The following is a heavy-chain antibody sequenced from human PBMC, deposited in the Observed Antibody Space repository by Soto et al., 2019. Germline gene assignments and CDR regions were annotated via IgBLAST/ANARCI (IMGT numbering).Heavy chain of an antibody. D-gene: IGHD1-20*01. CDR3: VRENNGGPEF. J-gene: IGHJ4*02. CDR1: GFTFSGYY. V-gene: IGHV3-11*04. Sequence: PGGSVRLSCAASGFTFSGYYMSWIRQAPGKGLEWISFISSTGHAENYADSVKGRFTISRDNAKNSLYLQLNSLRAEDTAIYYCVRENNGGPEFWGQGTMVTVSS. CDR2: ISSTGHAE.